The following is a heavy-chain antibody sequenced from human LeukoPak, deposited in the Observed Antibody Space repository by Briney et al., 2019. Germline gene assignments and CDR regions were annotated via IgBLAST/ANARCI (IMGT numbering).Heavy chain of an antibody. Sequence: SQTLSLTCTVSGGSISSGSYYWSWIRQPAGKGLEWIGRIYTSGSTNYNPSLKSRVTISVDTSKNQFSLKLSSVTAADTAVYYCARGEDYFFDLWGRGTLVTVSS. CDR3: ARGEDYFFDL. D-gene: IGHD3-10*01. CDR2: IYTSGST. J-gene: IGHJ2*01. V-gene: IGHV4-61*02. CDR1: GGSISSGSYY.